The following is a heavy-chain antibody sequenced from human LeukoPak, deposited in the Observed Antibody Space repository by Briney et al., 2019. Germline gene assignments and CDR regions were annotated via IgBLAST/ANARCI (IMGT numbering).Heavy chain of an antibody. V-gene: IGHV3-74*01. J-gene: IGHJ4*02. CDR3: ASGYCSGGSCYLLPD. CDR2: LNSDGSST. CDR1: GFTFSNYW. Sequence: GGSLRLSCAASGFTFSNYWMDWVRQAPGKGLVWVSRLNSDGSSTSYADSVKGRFSISRDNAKNTLYLEMNSLRAEDTAVYYCASGYCSGGSCYLLPDWGQGTLVTVSS. D-gene: IGHD2-15*01.